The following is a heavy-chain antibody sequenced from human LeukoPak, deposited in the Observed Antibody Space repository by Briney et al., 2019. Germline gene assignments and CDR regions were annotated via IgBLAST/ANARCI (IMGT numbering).Heavy chain of an antibody. CDR1: GFTFSSCS. CDR2: ISSSSSYI. J-gene: IGHJ4*02. V-gene: IGHV3-21*01. CDR3: ARSVPYSGYDYDY. D-gene: IGHD5-12*01. Sequence: GGSLRLSCAASGFTFSSCSMNWVRQAPGKGLEWVSSISSSSSYIYYADSVKGRFTISRDNAKNSLYLQMNSLRAEDTAVYYCARSVPYSGYDYDYWGQGTLVTVSS.